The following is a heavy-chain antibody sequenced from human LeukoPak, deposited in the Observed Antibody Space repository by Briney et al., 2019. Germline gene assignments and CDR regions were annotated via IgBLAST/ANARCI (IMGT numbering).Heavy chain of an antibody. J-gene: IGHJ5*02. CDR1: GYTFTSYG. D-gene: IGHD3-3*01. V-gene: IGHV1-18*01. CDR2: ISGYNGNI. CDR3: ARGRYYDFWSGYFHYSEDWFDP. Sequence: ASVKVSCKASGYTFTSYGISWVRQAPGQGLEWMGWISGYNGNINYPQKLQGRVTMTTDTSTTTVFMELGSLRSAPTAVYYCARGRYYDFWSGYFHYSEDWFDPWGQGTLVTVSS.